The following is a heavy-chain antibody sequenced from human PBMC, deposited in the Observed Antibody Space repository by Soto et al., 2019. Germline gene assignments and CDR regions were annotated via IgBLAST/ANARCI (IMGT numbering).Heavy chain of an antibody. V-gene: IGHV3-15*07. J-gene: IGHJ4*02. Sequence: EVLLVESGGGLVKPGGSLRLSCAASGFTFTNVWMNWVRQAPGKGLEWVGRIKDKTEGEATDYAAPVKGRFSIPRDDLKHTINLQMNSLKTDDTAVYYCNTWARTTGWYPLDSWGQGTMVTVSS. CDR1: GFTFTNVW. CDR3: NTWARTTGWYPLDS. CDR2: IKDKTEGEAT. D-gene: IGHD6-19*01.